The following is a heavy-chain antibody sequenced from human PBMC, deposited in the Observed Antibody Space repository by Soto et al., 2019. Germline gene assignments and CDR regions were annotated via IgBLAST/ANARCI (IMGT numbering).Heavy chain of an antibody. CDR2: ISVSGGST. CDR3: ANFFRSYCGGDCPTKYDY. CDR1: GFTFSSGT. D-gene: IGHD2-21*02. V-gene: IGHV3-23*01. Sequence: PXGALLLSCPASGFTFSSGTIGWVRQAPGKGLEWVSAISVSGGSTYYADSVKGRFTISRDNSKNTLYLQMNSLRDEDTAVYYCANFFRSYCGGDCPTKYDYWGQGTLVTVSS. J-gene: IGHJ4*02.